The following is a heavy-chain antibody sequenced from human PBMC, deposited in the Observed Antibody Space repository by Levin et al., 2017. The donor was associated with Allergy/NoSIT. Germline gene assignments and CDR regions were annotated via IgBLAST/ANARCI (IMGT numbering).Heavy chain of an antibody. D-gene: IGHD4-23*01. CDR1: GFNLNVYW. V-gene: IGHV3-7*01. J-gene: IGHJ4*02. Sequence: PGGSLRLSCAATGFNLNVYWMDWVRQAPGKGLEWVAKIRHDGGETYYVDSVKGRFTISRDNAKNSLYLQMSSLRAEDTAVYYCARGGNRRFDYWGQGSLVTVSS. CDR2: IRHDGGET. CDR3: ARGGNRRFDY.